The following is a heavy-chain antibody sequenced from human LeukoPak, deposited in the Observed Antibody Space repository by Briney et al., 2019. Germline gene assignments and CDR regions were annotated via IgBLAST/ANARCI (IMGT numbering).Heavy chain of an antibody. V-gene: IGHV3-48*02. Sequence: GGSLRLSCAASGFTFSNYAMSWVRQAPGKGLEWVSYISSSGSTIYYADSVKGRFTISRDNAKNSLYLQMDSLRDEDTAVYYCARDRMVRGFIIPGQLDYWGQGTLVPVSS. J-gene: IGHJ4*02. CDR1: GFTFSNYA. CDR3: ARDRMVRGFIIPGQLDY. D-gene: IGHD3-10*01. CDR2: ISSSGSTI.